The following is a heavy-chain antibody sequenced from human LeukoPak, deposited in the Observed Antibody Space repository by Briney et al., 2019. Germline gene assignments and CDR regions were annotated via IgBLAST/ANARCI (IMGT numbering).Heavy chain of an antibody. CDR2: IYTSGST. D-gene: IGHD1-1*01. CDR3: ARAEGTVNVFDI. CDR1: GGSITSYY. J-gene: IGHJ3*02. Sequence: SETLSLTCSVSGGSITSYYWSWIRQPPGKGLEWIGRIYTSGSTDYNPSLMSRVTMSVDTSKNQFSLKLRSVTAADTAVYYCARAEGTVNVFDIWGQGTIVTVSS. V-gene: IGHV4-4*07.